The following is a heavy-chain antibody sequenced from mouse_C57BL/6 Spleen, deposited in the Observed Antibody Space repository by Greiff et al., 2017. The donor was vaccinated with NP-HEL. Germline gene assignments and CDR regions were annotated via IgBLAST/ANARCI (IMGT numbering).Heavy chain of an antibody. D-gene: IGHD6-1*01. J-gene: IGHJ4*01. CDR3: TRNLCGAGYAMDY. CDR2: IDPETGGT. CDR1: GYTFTDYE. V-gene: IGHV1-15*01. Sequence: VQLQQSGAELVRPGASVTLSCKASGYTFTDYEMHWVKQTPVHGLEWIGAIDPETGGTAYNQKFKGKAILTADKSSSTAYMELRSRTSEDSAVYYCTRNLCGAGYAMDYWGQGTSVTVSS.